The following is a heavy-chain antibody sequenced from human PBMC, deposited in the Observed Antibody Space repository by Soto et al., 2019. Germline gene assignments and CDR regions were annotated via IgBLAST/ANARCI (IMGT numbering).Heavy chain of an antibody. V-gene: IGHV4-59*01. CDR2: IYYSGST. CDR1: GGSISSYY. CDR3: ARGGDIVVVPAAISRYYYGMDV. D-gene: IGHD2-2*02. J-gene: IGHJ6*02. Sequence: PSETLSLTCTVSGGSISSYYWSWIRHPPGKGLEWIGYIYYSGSTNYNPSLKSRVTISVDTSKNQFSLKLSSVTAADTAVYYCARGGDIVVVPAAISRYYYGMDVWGQGTTVTVSS.